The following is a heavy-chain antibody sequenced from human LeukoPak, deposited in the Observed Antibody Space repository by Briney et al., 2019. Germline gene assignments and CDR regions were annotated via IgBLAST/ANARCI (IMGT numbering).Heavy chain of an antibody. D-gene: IGHD4-17*01. CDR3: ARDIKGLRDYYGMDV. CDR1: GGTFSSYA. V-gene: IGHV1-69*13. J-gene: IGHJ6*02. CDR2: IIPIFGTA. Sequence: ASVKVSCKASGGTFSSYAISWVRQAPGQGLEWMGGIIPIFGTANYAQEFQGRVTITADESTSTAYMELSSLRFEDTAVYYCARDIKGLRDYYGMDVWGQGTTVTVSS.